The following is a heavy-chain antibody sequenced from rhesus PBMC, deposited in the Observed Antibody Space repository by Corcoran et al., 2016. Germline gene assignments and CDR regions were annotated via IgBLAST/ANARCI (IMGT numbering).Heavy chain of an antibody. CDR2: ISYTGGST. J-gene: IGHJ4*01. CDR1: GFTCSSYG. D-gene: IGHD4-35*01. Sequence: EVQLVETGGGLVQPGGSLRLSCAASGFTCSSYGMSWFRQGPGKGLEWVSGISYTGGSTYYADSVKGRFTISRDNSKNTLSLQMNSLRAEDTAVYYCAKRENYGNYGYFDYWGQGVLVTVSS. CDR3: AKRENYGNYGYFDY. V-gene: IGHV3S5*01.